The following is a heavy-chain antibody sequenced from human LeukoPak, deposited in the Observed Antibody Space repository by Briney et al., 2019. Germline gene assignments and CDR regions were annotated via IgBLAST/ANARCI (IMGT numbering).Heavy chain of an antibody. V-gene: IGHV3-30*04. D-gene: IGHD5-18*01. J-gene: IGHJ3*02. CDR2: ISYDGSSK. Sequence: GGSLRLSCAGSGFTFSGSAMHWVRQAPGKGLEWVAVISYDGSSKYYADSVKGRFTISRDNSKNTLYLQMNSLRAEDTAVYYCARARSSYGYGDAFDIWGQGTMVTVSS. CDR3: ARARSSYGYGDAFDI. CDR1: GFTFSGSA.